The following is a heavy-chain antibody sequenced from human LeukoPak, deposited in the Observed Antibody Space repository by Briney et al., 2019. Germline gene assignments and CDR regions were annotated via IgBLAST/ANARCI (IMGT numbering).Heavy chain of an antibody. J-gene: IGHJ4*02. CDR2: IYSGGST. V-gene: IGHV3-53*01. Sequence: GGSLRLSCAASGFTVSSNYMSWVRQAPGKGLEWVSVIYSGGSTYYADSVKGRFTISRDNSRNTLYLRMNSLRAEDTAVYYCARLSGDYFDYWGQGTLVTVSS. CDR1: GFTVSSNY. D-gene: IGHD4-17*01. CDR3: ARLSGDYFDY.